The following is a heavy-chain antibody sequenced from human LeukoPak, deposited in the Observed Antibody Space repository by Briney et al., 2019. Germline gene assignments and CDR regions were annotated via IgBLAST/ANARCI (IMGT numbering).Heavy chain of an antibody. Sequence: SSETLSLTCTVSGGSVSNNNFYWSWIRQPPGKRLEWIGYIFYSGTSNTNPSLKSRVTISVDTSKNQFSLKLSSVTAADTAVYYCARGRRRYYGSGSYYSPPYYYYGMDVWGKGTTVTVSS. CDR1: GGSVSNNNFY. V-gene: IGHV4-61*01. J-gene: IGHJ6*04. CDR3: ARGRRRYYGSGSYYSPPYYYYGMDV. D-gene: IGHD3-10*01. CDR2: IFYSGTS.